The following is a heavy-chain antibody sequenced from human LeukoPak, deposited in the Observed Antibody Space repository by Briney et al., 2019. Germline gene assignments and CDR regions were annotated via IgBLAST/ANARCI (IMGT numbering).Heavy chain of an antibody. D-gene: IGHD3-16*01. CDR2: INPNSGGT. Sequence: ASVKVSCKASGYTFTSYYMHWVRQAPGQGLEWMGWINPNSGGTNYAQKFQGRVTMTRDTSISTAYMELSRLRSDDTAVYYCAREYYDYVWGSSPVNYWGQGTLVTVSS. V-gene: IGHV1-2*02. CDR3: AREYYDYVWGSSPVNY. CDR1: GYTFTSYY. J-gene: IGHJ4*02.